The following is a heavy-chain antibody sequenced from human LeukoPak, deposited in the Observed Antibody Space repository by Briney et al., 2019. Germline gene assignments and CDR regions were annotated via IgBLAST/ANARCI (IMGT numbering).Heavy chain of an antibody. V-gene: IGHV4-38-2*02. J-gene: IGHJ3*02. CDR2: IYHSGST. D-gene: IGHD3-10*01. Sequence: PSETLSLTCTVSGYSISSDYYWGWIRQPPGKGLEWIGSIYHSGSTYYNPSLKSRVTISVDTSKNQFSLKLSSVTAADTAVYYCARFRYGSGSYYNALDAFDIWGQGTMVTVSS. CDR3: ARFRYGSGSYYNALDAFDI. CDR1: GYSISSDYY.